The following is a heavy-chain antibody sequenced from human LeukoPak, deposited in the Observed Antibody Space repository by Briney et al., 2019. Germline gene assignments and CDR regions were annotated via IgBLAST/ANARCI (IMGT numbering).Heavy chain of an antibody. J-gene: IGHJ4*02. D-gene: IGHD5-18*01. CDR1: GFTFSSYA. V-gene: IGHV3-30*04. Sequence: HAGRSLRLSCAASGFTFSSYAMHWVRQAPGKGLEWVAVISYDGSNKYYADSVKGRFTISRDNSNNTLYLQMNSLRAEDTAVYYCATYRQVMLPFESWGQGTLVTVSS. CDR3: ATYRQVMLPFES. CDR2: ISYDGSNK.